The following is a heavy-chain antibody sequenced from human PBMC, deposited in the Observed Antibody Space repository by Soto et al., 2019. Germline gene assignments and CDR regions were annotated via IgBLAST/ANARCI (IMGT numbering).Heavy chain of an antibody. CDR1: GYTFTSYG. Sequence: ASVKVSCKASGYTFTSYGISWVRQAPGQGLEWMGWISAYNGNTNYAQKLQGRVTMTTDTSTSTAYMELRSLRSDDTAVYYCATGGLCGGDCYYPHTLDCWGQGTLVTVSS. CDR2: ISAYNGNT. CDR3: ATGGLCGGDCYYPHTLDC. J-gene: IGHJ4*02. V-gene: IGHV1-18*01. D-gene: IGHD2-21*01.